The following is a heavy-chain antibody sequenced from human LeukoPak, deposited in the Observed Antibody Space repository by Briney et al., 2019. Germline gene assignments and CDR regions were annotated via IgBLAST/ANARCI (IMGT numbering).Heavy chain of an antibody. CDR2: ISYDGSNK. Sequence: GGSLRLSCAASGFTFSSYGMHWVRQAPGKGLEWVAVISYDGSNKNYADSVKGRFTISRDNSKNTLYLQMNSLRAEDTAVYYRAKGPLQLWLRYFDYWGQGTLVTVSS. CDR3: AKGPLQLWLRYFDY. V-gene: IGHV3-30*18. J-gene: IGHJ4*02. CDR1: GFTFSSYG. D-gene: IGHD5-18*01.